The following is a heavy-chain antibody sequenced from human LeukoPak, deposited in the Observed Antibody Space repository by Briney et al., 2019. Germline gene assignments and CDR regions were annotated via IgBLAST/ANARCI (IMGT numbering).Heavy chain of an antibody. CDR1: GYTFTSYD. CDR2: MNPNSGNT. V-gene: IGHV1-8*01. D-gene: IGHD6-13*01. CDR3: ARGAAAGTFDWFDP. Sequence: ASVKVSCKASGYTFTSYDINWVRQATGQGLEWMGWMNPNSGNTGYAQKFQGRVTMTRNTSISTAYMELSSLRSEDTAVYYCARGAAAGTFDWFDPWGQGTLVTVSS. J-gene: IGHJ5*02.